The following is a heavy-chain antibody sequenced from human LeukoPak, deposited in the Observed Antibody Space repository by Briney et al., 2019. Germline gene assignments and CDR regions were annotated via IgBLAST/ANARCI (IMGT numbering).Heavy chain of an antibody. D-gene: IGHD1-26*01. CDR1: GFTFSSYS. Sequence: GGSLRLSCAASGFTFSSYSMNWVRQAPGRGLEWVSYISTTSSTIYYADSVKGRFTISRDNAKNSLYLQMYSLRAEDTAVYYCARVRGTYYFDYWGQGTLVTVSS. CDR3: ARVRGTYYFDY. CDR2: ISTTSSTI. J-gene: IGHJ4*02. V-gene: IGHV3-48*01.